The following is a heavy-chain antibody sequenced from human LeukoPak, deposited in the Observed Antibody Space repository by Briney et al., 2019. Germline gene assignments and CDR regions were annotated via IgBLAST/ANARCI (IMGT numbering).Heavy chain of an antibody. V-gene: IGHV1-18*01. Sequence: GASLKVSCKASGYTFTSYGISWVRQAPGQGLEWMRWISAYNGNTNYAQKLQGRVTMTTDTSTSTAYMELRSLRSDDTAVYYCATGPPGYCSINSCSFNYWGQGILVTVSS. CDR1: GYTFTSYG. CDR3: ATGPPGYCSINSCSFNY. D-gene: IGHD2-2*01. CDR2: ISAYNGNT. J-gene: IGHJ4*02.